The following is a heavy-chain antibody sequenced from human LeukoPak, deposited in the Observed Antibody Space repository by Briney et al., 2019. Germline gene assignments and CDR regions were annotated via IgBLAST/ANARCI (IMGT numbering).Heavy chain of an antibody. CDR3: ARGLTYSSGWYWFDP. Sequence: PSETLSLTCAVYGGSFSGYYWSWIRQPPGKGLEWIGEINHSGSTNYNPSLKSRVTISVDTSKNQFSLKLSSVTAADTAVNYCARGLTYSSGWYWFDPWGQGTLVTVSS. D-gene: IGHD6-19*01. V-gene: IGHV4-34*01. CDR1: GGSFSGYY. J-gene: IGHJ5*02. CDR2: INHSGST.